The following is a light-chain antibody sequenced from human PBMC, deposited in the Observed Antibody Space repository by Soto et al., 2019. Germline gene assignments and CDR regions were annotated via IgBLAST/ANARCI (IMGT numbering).Light chain of an antibody. J-gene: IGKJ1*01. Sequence: DIQMTQSPSSLSAFIGDRVTITCRASQSIRNYLNWYQQKPGKAPKLLIYAASSLQSGVPLRFSGSGSGTDFTLTISSLQPEDFATYYCQQSFSTPRTFGQGTKVEIK. V-gene: IGKV1-39*01. CDR1: QSIRNY. CDR2: AAS. CDR3: QQSFSTPRT.